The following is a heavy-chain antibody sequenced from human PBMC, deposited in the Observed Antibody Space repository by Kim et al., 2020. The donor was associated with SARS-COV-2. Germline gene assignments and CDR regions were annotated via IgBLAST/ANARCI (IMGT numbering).Heavy chain of an antibody. CDR2: IKSKWDGETT. D-gene: IGHD1-26*01. J-gene: IGHJ4*02. Sequence: GGSLRLSCAASGLTFSSAWMAWVRQAPGKGLEWVAHIKSKWDGETTDYAAPVKGRFSISRDDSKNILSLQMNSLKIEDTAVYYCAIDVVGGGYPLDFWGPGTLVTVSP. CDR3: AIDVVGGGYPLDF. CDR1: GLTFSSAW. V-gene: IGHV3-15*01.